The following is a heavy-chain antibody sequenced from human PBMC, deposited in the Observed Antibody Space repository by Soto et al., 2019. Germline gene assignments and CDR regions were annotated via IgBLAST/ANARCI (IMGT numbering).Heavy chain of an antibody. V-gene: IGHV4-59*01. J-gene: IGHJ6*02. CDR1: GGSISSYY. CDR3: ARGHSGSYRTGEGYYNGMEV. Sequence: SETLSLTCTVSGGSISSYYWSWSRQPPWKGLEWIGYIYYSGSTNYNPSLKSRVTISVDTSKNQFSLKLSSVTAADTAVYYCARGHSGSYRTGEGYYNGMEVWGQGTTVNVSS. D-gene: IGHD1-26*01. CDR2: IYYSGST.